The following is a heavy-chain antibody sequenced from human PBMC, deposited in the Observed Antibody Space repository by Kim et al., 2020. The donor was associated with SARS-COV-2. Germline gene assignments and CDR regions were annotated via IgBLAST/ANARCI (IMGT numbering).Heavy chain of an antibody. V-gene: IGHV3-11*05. Sequence: YADSRKGRFTITGDNARASLFLQMNSLRAEDTAVYYCAGVLTSGWSYFDYWGQGTLVTVSS. CDR3: AGVLTSGWSYFDY. D-gene: IGHD6-19*01. J-gene: IGHJ4*02.